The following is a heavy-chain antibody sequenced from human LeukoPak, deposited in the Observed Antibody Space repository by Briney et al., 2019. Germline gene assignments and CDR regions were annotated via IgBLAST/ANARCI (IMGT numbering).Heavy chain of an antibody. CDR2: ISGSGGST. CDR1: GFTFSSYA. CDR3: ARGVGTAMVKDY. D-gene: IGHD5-18*01. Sequence: GGSLRLSCAASGFTFSSYAMSWVRQAPGKGLEWVSAISGSGGSTYYADSVKGRFTISRDNAKNSLYLQMNSLRAEDTAVYYCARGVGTAMVKDYWGQGTLVTVSS. V-gene: IGHV3-23*01. J-gene: IGHJ4*02.